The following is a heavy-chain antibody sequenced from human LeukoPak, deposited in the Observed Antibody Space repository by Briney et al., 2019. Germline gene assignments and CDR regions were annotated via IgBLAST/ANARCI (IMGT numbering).Heavy chain of an antibody. CDR3: ARVRVIGYGMDV. J-gene: IGHJ6*02. D-gene: IGHD3-16*02. Sequence: GGSLRLSCAASGFTFSSYSMNWVRQAPGKGLEWVSSISSSSSYIYYADSVKGRFTISRDNAKNSLYLQMNSLRAKDTAVYYCARVRVIGYGMDVWGQGTTVTVSS. CDR2: ISSSSSYI. V-gene: IGHV3-21*01. CDR1: GFTFSSYS.